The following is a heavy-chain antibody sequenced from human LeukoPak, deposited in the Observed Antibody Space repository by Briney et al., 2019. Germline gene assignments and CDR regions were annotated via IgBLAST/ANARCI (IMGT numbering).Heavy chain of an antibody. D-gene: IGHD4-23*01. J-gene: IGHJ4*01. V-gene: IGHV4-59*01. CDR1: GGSISSYY. CDR3: ARDYGGKLDY. Sequence: SETLSLTCTVSGGSISSYYWSWIRQPPGKGLEWIGYIYYSGSTDYNPSLMGRLTISVDTSKNQFSLTLTSVTEADTAVYYCARDYGGKLDYWGHGTLVTVSS. CDR2: IYYSGST.